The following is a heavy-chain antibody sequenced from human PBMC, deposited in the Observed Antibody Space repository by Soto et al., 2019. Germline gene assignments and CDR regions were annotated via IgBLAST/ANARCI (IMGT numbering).Heavy chain of an antibody. D-gene: IGHD6-19*01. CDR3: ARAAGYSSGIDAFDI. J-gene: IGHJ3*02. V-gene: IGHV3-13*01. CDR2: IGTVGDT. Sequence: VGSLRLSCAASGFTFSNYDMHWVRQATGKGLEWISAIGTVGDTYYPGSVKGRFTISRENAKNSLYLQMNSLRAGDTAVYYCARAAGYSSGIDAFDIWGQGTMVTVSS. CDR1: GFTFSNYD.